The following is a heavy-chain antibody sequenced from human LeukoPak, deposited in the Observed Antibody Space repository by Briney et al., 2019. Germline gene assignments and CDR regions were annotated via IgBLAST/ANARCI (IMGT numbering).Heavy chain of an antibody. J-gene: IGHJ6*04. D-gene: IGHD5-12*01. CDR2: IIPIFGTA. V-gene: IGHV1-69*13. CDR1: GGTFSSYA. CDR3: ARDRVATGDYYYYYGMDV. Sequence: VASVKVSCKASGGTFSSYAISWVRQAPGQGLEWMGGIIPIFGTANYAQKFQGRVTITADESTSTAYMELSSLRSEDTAVYYCARDRVATGDYYYYYGMDVWGKGTTVTVSS.